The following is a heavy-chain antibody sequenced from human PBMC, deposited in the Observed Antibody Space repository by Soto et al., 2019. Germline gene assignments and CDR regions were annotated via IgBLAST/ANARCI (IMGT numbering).Heavy chain of an antibody. CDR2: IYYSGST. CDR3: ASNSYGYIFYAY. J-gene: IGHJ4*02. V-gene: IGHV4-30-4*01. Sequence: QVQLQESGPGLVKPSQTLSLTCTVSGGSISSGDYYWSWIRQPPGKGLEWIGYIYYSGSTYYNPSLKSLVTLSVDTSKNRFSLKLSSVPAADTAVYSWASNSYGYIFYAYWGQGTLVTVSS. CDR1: GGSISSGDYY. D-gene: IGHD5-18*01.